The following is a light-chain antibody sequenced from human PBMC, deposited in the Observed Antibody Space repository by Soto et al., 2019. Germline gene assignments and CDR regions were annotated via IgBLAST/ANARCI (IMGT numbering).Light chain of an antibody. CDR2: GAS. Sequence: EIVLTQSPGTLSLSPGERATLSCRASQSVSSSSLGWYQQKPGQAPRLLIYGASSRATGIPDRFSGSGSGTDFTLTISKLEPEDFAVYYCQQYDNSPTWTFGQGTKVEIK. J-gene: IGKJ1*01. CDR1: QSVSSSS. V-gene: IGKV3-20*01. CDR3: QQYDNSPTWT.